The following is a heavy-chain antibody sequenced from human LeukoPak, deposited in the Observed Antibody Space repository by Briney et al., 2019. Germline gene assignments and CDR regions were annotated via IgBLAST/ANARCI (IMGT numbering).Heavy chain of an antibody. V-gene: IGHV1-2*02. J-gene: IGHJ4*02. D-gene: IGHD3-22*01. CDR3: ARADSSGYYVREARMEFDY. CDR2: INPNSGGT. CDR1: GYTFTGYY. Sequence: ASVKVSCKASGYTFTGYYMHWVRQAPGQGLEWMGWINPNSGGTNYAQKFQGRVTMTRDTSISTAYMELSRLRSDDTAVYYCARADSSGYYVREARMEFDYWGQGTLATVSS.